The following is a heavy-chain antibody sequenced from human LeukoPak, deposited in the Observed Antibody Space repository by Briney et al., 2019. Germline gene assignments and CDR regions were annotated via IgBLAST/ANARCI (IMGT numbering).Heavy chain of an antibody. J-gene: IGHJ5*02. V-gene: IGHV4-34*01. CDR2: INHSGST. CDR3: ARSGDILTGYRPHNWFDP. CDR1: GVSFSGYY. Sequence: SETLSLTCAVYGVSFSGYYWSWIRQPPGKGLEWIGEINHSGSTNYNPSLKSRVTISVDTSKNQFSLQLSSVTAADTAVYYCARSGDILTGYRPHNWFDPWGQGTLVTVSS. D-gene: IGHD3-9*01.